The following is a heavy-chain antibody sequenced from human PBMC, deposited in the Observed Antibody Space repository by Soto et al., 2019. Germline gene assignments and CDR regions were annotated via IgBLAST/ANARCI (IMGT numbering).Heavy chain of an antibody. CDR3: ARASYYYYGMEV. CDR1: GFTVSSNY. CDR2: IYSGGST. V-gene: IGHV3-53*01. Sequence: PGGSLRLSCAASGFTVSSNYMSWVRQAPGKGLEWVSVIYSGGSTYYADSVKGRFTISRDNSKNTLYLQMNSLRAEDTAVYYCARASYYYYGMEVWGQGTTVTVSS. J-gene: IGHJ6*02.